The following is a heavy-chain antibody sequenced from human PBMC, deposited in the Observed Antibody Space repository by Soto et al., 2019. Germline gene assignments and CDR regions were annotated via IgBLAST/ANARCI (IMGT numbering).Heavy chain of an antibody. D-gene: IGHD3-22*01. CDR3: VSLTGYYLVTGGPSDY. V-gene: IGHV3-23*01. J-gene: IGHJ4*02. CDR2: IGGSGGGT. Sequence: QPGGSLRLSCAASGFTFSNYAMNWVRQAPGKGLEWISSIGGSGGGTDYADSVKGRFTISRDNSKNTLYLQMNSLRAEDTAVYYCVSLTGYYLVTGGPSDYWGQGTLVTVSS. CDR1: GFTFSNYA.